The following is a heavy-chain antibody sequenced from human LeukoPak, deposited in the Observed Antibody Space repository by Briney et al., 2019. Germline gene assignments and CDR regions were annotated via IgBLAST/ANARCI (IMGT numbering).Heavy chain of an antibody. D-gene: IGHD3-3*01. Sequence: GGSLGLSCAASGSTFSSYSMNWVRQAPGKGLEWVSSISSSSSYIYYADSVKGRFTISRDNAKNSLYLQMNSLRAEDTAVYYCARDFLLEWSLYNYYYGMDVWGQGTTVTVSS. J-gene: IGHJ6*02. CDR3: ARDFLLEWSLYNYYYGMDV. V-gene: IGHV3-21*01. CDR2: ISSSSSYI. CDR1: GSTFSSYS.